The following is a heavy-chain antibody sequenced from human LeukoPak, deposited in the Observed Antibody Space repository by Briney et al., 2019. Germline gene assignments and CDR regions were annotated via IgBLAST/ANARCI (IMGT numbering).Heavy chain of an antibody. D-gene: IGHD3-10*01. CDR1: GGSISTYY. CDR3: ARGYGSGSNWFDP. Sequence: SSETLSLTCTASGGSISTYYWSWIRQPPVKELEWIVHIYSSGSTTYTPSLKIRVTMLVDTSKKPWSLKLNAVTAADTAVYYCARGYGSGSNWFDPWGQGTLVIVSS. J-gene: IGHJ5*02. CDR2: IYSSGST. V-gene: IGHV4-4*07.